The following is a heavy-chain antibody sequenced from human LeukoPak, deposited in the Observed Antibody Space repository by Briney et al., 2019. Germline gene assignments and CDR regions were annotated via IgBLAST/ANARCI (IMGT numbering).Heavy chain of an antibody. CDR3: AKDRSRWDYDVFDV. CDR2: ISDNGGAT. Sequence: PGGSLRLSCAASGFTFRNYPMSWVRQAPGKGLEWVSAISDNGGATYYADSVKGRFTISRDISKNTLYLQMNSLRAEDTAVYYCAKDRSRWDYDVFDVWGQGTMVTVSS. CDR1: GFTFRNYP. D-gene: IGHD1-26*01. V-gene: IGHV3-23*01. J-gene: IGHJ3*01.